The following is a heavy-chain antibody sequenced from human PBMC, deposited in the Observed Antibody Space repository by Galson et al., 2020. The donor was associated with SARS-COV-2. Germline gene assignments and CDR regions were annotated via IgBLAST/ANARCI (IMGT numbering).Heavy chain of an antibody. V-gene: IGHV3-33*03. J-gene: IGHJ4*02. Sequence: GGSLRLSCEGSGFNFRTYGMHWVRQAPGLGLEWLAVVWFEGRNEYYADSVKGRFTISRDNSKNTLYLQMNSLGAEDTAVYYCVRIAGPTGAFDHWGQGTLVTVSS. D-gene: IGHD4-17*01. CDR2: VWFEGRNE. CDR3: VRIAGPTGAFDH. CDR1: GFNFRTYG.